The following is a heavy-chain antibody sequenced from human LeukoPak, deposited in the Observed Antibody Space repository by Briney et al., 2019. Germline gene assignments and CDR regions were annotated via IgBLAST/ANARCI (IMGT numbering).Heavy chain of an antibody. V-gene: IGHV3-23*01. CDR2: ISGSAVNT. CDR3: TADLPSSSRWSNDR. D-gene: IGHD6-13*01. Sequence: GGSLRLSCAASGFTFSSYAMSWVRQAPGKGLEWVSAISGSAVNTYCADSVKGRFTISRDNSKNTLYLQMNSLRAEDTAVYYCTADLPSSSRWSNDRWGQGTLVTVSS. J-gene: IGHJ4*02. CDR1: GFTFSSYA.